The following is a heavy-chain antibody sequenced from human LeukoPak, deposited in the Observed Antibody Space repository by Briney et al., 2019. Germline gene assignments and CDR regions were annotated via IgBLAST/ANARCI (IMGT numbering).Heavy chain of an antibody. CDR3: ARDFPRHYGSVLDY. J-gene: IGHJ4*02. Sequence: GGSLRLSCAASGFTFSSYAMHWVRQAPGKGLEWVAVISYDGSNKYYADSVKGRFTISRDNSKNTLYLQMNSLRAEDTAVYYCARDFPRHYGSVLDYWGQGTLVTVSS. CDR2: ISYDGSNK. D-gene: IGHD3-10*01. V-gene: IGHV3-30*04. CDR1: GFTFSSYA.